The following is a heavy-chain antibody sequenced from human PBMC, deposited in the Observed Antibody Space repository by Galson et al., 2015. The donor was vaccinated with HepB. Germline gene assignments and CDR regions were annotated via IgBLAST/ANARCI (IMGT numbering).Heavy chain of an antibody. CDR2: ISAYNGNT. D-gene: IGHD3-22*01. Sequence: SVKVSCKASGYTFTSYGISWVRQAPGQGLEWMGWISAYNGNTNYAQKLQGRVTMTTDTSTSTAYMELRSLRSDDTAVYYCARRFPIYYYDSSVQYYFDYWGQGTLVTVSS. V-gene: IGHV1-18*01. CDR3: ARRFPIYYYDSSVQYYFDY. CDR1: GYTFTSYG. J-gene: IGHJ4*02.